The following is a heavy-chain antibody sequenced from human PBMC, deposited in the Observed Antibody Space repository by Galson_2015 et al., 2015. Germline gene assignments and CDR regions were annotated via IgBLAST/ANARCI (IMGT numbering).Heavy chain of an antibody. V-gene: IGHV6-1*01. CDR3: ARVGDYGDLNLDY. D-gene: IGHD4-17*01. J-gene: IGHJ4*02. CDR2: TYYRSKWYN. Sequence: CAISGDSVSSSSAGWHWIRQSPSRGLEWLGRTYYRSKWYNDYAVPVKSRITINPDTSKNQFSLQLNSVTPEDTAVYYCARVGDYGDLNLDYWGQGTLVTVPS. CDR1: GDSVSSSSAG.